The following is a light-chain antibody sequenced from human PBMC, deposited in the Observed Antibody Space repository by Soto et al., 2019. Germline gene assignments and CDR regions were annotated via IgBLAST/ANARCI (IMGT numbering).Light chain of an antibody. CDR3: QQHNKWPWT. J-gene: IGKJ1*01. V-gene: IGKV3-15*01. CDR1: QSLSGN. CDR2: GTS. Sequence: EIVMTQYPDTLSVSQGERATLSCRASQSLSGNLAWYQQKPGQAPRLLIYGTSTRATGIPARFSGSGSGTEFPLTISSRQSEDFGVYYCQQHNKWPWTFGQGTKMEIK.